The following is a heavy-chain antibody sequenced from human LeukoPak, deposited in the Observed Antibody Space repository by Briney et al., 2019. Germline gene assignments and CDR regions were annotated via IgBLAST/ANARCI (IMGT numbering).Heavy chain of an antibody. J-gene: IGHJ4*02. D-gene: IGHD2-8*01. V-gene: IGHV3-23*01. CDR2: ISGSGGST. Sequence: PGGSLRLSCVASGFTFSSYAMSWVRQAPGKGLEWVSAISGSGGSTYYADSVKGRFTISRDNSKNTMYLQMNSLRAEDTAVYYCAKGYCVNDKCSNYDYWGQGTLVTVSS. CDR1: GFTFSSYA. CDR3: AKGYCVNDKCSNYDY.